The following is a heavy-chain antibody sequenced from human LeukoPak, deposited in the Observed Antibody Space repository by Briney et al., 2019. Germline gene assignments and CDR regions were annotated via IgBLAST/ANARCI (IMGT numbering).Heavy chain of an antibody. V-gene: IGHV4-61*02. CDR3: AREEVRGVIGGNYMDV. D-gene: IGHD3-10*01. CDR1: SASISSGNYY. CDR2: IYTSGST. J-gene: IGHJ6*03. Sequence: SQTLSLTCTVSSASISSGNYYWSWIRQPAGKGLEWIGRIYTSGSTNYNPSLKSRVTISLDTSKNQLSLKLSPVTAAETAVYFCAREEVRGVIGGNYMDVWGKGTTVTVSS.